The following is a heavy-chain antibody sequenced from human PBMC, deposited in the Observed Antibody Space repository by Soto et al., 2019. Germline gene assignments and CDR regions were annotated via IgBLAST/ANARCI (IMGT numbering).Heavy chain of an antibody. CDR2: ISYDGSIK. J-gene: IGHJ4*02. CDR3: ARNRSGYSYGYFY. D-gene: IGHD5-18*01. V-gene: IGHV3-30*16. Sequence: GGSLRLSCVASGSTFSTYAMHWVRQAPGKGLEWVAGISYDGSIKYYADTVKGRFTISRDNSKNTLYLQMNSLRVEDTAVYYCARNRSGYSYGYFYWGQGALVTVSS. CDR1: GSTFSTYA.